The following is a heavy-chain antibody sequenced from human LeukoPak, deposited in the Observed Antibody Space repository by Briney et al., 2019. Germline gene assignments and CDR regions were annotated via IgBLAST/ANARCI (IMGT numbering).Heavy chain of an antibody. CDR3: AREAPGGSGWTYFDY. CDR1: GGPFRSGPSH. CDR2: IYASGSA. J-gene: IGHJ4*02. V-gene: IGHV4-61*01. D-gene: IGHD6-19*01. Sequence: PSHTLSLPCSVPGGPFRSGPSHWRWLPPPPVASLEGLGYIYASGSANYHPSLKSRVTISLDTSENHVSLRLTSVTAEDTAVYYCAREAPGGSGWTYFDYWGQGSLVTVSS.